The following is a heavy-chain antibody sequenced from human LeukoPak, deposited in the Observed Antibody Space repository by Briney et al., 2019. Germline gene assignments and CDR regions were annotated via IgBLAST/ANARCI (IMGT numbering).Heavy chain of an antibody. J-gene: IGHJ4*02. D-gene: IGHD3-10*01. CDR3: ARIFIRNVYSSCFDC. CDR2: VYQSGTT. Sequence: SETLSLTCTVSGFSISSGHYWGWVRQPPGAGLEWIGSVYQSGTTYYNPSLKSRVTTSVDMSKNQFSLRLRPVTAADTAVYYCARIFIRNVYSSCFDCWGQGTLVTVSS. V-gene: IGHV4-38-2*02. CDR1: GFSISSGHY.